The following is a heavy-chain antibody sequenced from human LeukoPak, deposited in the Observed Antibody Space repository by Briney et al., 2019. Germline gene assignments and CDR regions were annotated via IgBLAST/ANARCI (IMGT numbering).Heavy chain of an antibody. V-gene: IGHV4-39*01. CDR1: GGSTTSTNYY. J-gene: IGHJ3*02. Sequence: PSETLSLTCTVSGGSTTSTNYYWGWIRQPPGKDLEWIGSVSYTGRTYYNPSLKSRVTISVDTSKNQFSLKLSSVTAADTAVYYCARTPWDIENAFDIWGQGTMVTVSS. CDR3: ARTPWDIENAFDI. CDR2: VSYTGRT. D-gene: IGHD2-15*01.